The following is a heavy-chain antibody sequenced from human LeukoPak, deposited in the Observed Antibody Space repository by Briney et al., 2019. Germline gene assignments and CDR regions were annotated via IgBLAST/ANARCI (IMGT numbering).Heavy chain of an antibody. V-gene: IGHV4-59*01. CDR2: IYYSGST. Sequence: PSETLSLTCTVSGGSISSYYWSWIRQPPGRGLEWIGYIYYSGSTNYNPSLKSRVTISVDTSKNQFSLKLGSVTAADTAAYYCASMVRGVIDWFDPWGQGTLVTVSS. CDR1: GGSISSYY. J-gene: IGHJ5*02. CDR3: ASMVRGVIDWFDP. D-gene: IGHD3-10*01.